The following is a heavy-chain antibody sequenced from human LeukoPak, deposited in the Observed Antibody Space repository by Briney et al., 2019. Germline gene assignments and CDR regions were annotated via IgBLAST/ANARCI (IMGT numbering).Heavy chain of an antibody. CDR2: INPNSGGT. CDR1: GYTFTGYY. J-gene: IGHJ4*02. V-gene: IGHV1-2*02. D-gene: IGHD6-13*01. Sequence: ASVKVSCKASGYTFTGYYMHWVRQAPGQGLEWMGWINPNSGGTNYAQKLQGRVTMTRDTSISTAYMELSRLKSDDTAVYYCARDPAHSSSWYEDWGQGTLVTVSS. CDR3: ARDPAHSSSWYED.